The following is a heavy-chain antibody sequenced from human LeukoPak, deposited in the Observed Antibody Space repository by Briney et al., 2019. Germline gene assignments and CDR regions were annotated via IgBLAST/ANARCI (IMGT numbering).Heavy chain of an antibody. CDR3: ARQTVEGYFDY. CDR2: IYHSGST. J-gene: IGHJ4*02. CDR1: GYSISSGYY. Sequence: PSETLSLTCTVSGYSISSGYYWGWIRQPPGKGLEWIGSIYHSGSTYYNPSLKSRVTISVDTSKNQFSLKLSSVTAADTAVFYCARQTVEGYFDYWGQGTLVTVSS. D-gene: IGHD4-17*01. V-gene: IGHV4-38-2*02.